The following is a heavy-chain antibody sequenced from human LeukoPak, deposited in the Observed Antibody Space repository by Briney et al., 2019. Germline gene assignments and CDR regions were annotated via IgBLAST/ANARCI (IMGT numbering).Heavy chain of an antibody. CDR1: GGSISSYY. Sequence: SETLSLTCTASGGSISSYYWSWIRQPPGKGLEWIGYIYYSGSTNYNPSLKSRVTISVDTSKNQFSLKLSSVTAADTAVYYCARTKLGYCSGGSCYSSGHGMDVWGQGTTVTVSS. J-gene: IGHJ6*02. V-gene: IGHV4-59*08. D-gene: IGHD2-15*01. CDR3: ARTKLGYCSGGSCYSSGHGMDV. CDR2: IYYSGST.